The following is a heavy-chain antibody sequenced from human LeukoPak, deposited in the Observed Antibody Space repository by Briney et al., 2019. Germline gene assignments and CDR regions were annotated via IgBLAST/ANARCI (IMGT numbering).Heavy chain of an antibody. J-gene: IGHJ5*02. V-gene: IGHV4-30-4*01. CDR3: ARGGPGWFDP. CDR1: GGSISSSSYY. Sequence: PSETLSLTCTVSGGSISSSSYYWSWIRQPPGKGLEWIGYIYYSGSTYYNPSLKSRVTISVDTSKNQFSLKLSSVTAADTAVYYCARGGPGWFDPWGQGTLVTVSS. CDR2: IYYSGST.